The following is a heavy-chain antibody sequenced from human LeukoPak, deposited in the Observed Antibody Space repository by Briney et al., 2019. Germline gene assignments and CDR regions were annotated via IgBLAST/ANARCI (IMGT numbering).Heavy chain of an antibody. V-gene: IGHV1-2*02. CDR2: INTNSGGT. CDR1: GYTFTGYY. D-gene: IGHD2-21*02. CDR3: ARDVVVVTVSLEMGRWFDA. J-gene: IGHJ5*02. Sequence: ASVKVSCKASGYTFTGYYIHWVRQAPGQGVEWMGWINTNSGGTNYAQKFQGRVTMTRDTSISTAYMELSRLRSDDTAVYYCARDVVVVTVSLEMGRWFDAWGQGTLVTVSS.